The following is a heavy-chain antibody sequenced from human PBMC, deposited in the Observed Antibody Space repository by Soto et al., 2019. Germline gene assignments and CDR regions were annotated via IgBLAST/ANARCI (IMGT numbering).Heavy chain of an antibody. CDR2: ISGSGGTT. Sequence: GGSLRLSCAASGFTFSSYAMTWVRQAPGKGLEWVSAISGSGGTTYHADSVKGRFTISRDNSKNTLYLQMNSLRAEDAAVFYCAKPPYSSSSYYYYGMDVWGQGTTVTVSS. V-gene: IGHV3-23*01. D-gene: IGHD6-6*01. J-gene: IGHJ6*02. CDR3: AKPPYSSSSYYYYGMDV. CDR1: GFTFSSYA.